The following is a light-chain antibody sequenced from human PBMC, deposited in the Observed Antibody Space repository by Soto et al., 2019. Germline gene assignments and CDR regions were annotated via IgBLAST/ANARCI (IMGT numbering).Light chain of an antibody. J-gene: IGLJ1*01. CDR2: VVS. CDR3: ISYTDRQSYL. CDR1: SSDVGGYNY. V-gene: IGLV2-14*01. Sequence: QSVLTQPASVSGSPGQSIAISCTGTSSDVGGYNYVSWRQQHPGKAPKVLISVVSNRPSGVSNRFSGSKSGNTASLTISGLQAEDEADYYCISYTDRQSYLFGTGTKVTVL.